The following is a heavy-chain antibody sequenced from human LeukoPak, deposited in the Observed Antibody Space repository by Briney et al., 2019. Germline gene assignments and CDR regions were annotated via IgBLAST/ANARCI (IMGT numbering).Heavy chain of an antibody. CDR3: ARARYTISPFDY. CDR2: IWYDGSNK. Sequence: PGGSLRLSCAASGFTFSSYGMHWVRQAPGKGLEWVAVIWYDGSNKYYADSVKGRFTISRDNSKNTLCLQMNSLRAEDTAVYYCARARYTISPFDYWGQGTLVTVSS. J-gene: IGHJ4*02. V-gene: IGHV3-33*01. D-gene: IGHD1-14*01. CDR1: GFTFSSYG.